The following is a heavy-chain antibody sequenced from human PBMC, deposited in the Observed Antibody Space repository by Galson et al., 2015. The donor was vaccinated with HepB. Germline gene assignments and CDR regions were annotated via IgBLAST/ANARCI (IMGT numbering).Heavy chain of an antibody. CDR3: ARGLNQYDSSGYYLDEY. CDR2: MNPNSGNT. V-gene: IGHV1-8*01. CDR1: GYTFSTYD. D-gene: IGHD3-22*01. J-gene: IGHJ4*02. Sequence: SVKVSCKASGYTFSTYDINWVRQATGQGLEWMGWMNPNSGNTGYAQKFQGSVTMTRNTSISTAYMELSSLTSEDTAVYYCARGLNQYDSSGYYLDEYWGQGTLVTVSS.